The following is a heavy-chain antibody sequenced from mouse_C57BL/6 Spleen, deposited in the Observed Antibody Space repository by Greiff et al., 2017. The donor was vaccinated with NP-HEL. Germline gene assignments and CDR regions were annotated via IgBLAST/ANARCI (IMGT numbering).Heavy chain of an antibody. Sequence: QVQLQQPGAELVKPGASVKMSCKASGYTFTSYWITWVKQRPGQGLEWIGDIYPGSGSTNYNEKLKSKATLTVDTSSSTAYMQLSSLTSEDSAVYYCARDGSSYGYFDVWGTGTTVTVSS. D-gene: IGHD1-1*01. J-gene: IGHJ1*03. CDR1: GYTFTSYW. CDR3: ARDGSSYGYFDV. CDR2: IYPGSGST. V-gene: IGHV1-55*01.